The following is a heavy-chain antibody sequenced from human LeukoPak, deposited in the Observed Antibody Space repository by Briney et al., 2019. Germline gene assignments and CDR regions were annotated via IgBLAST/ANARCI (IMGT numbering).Heavy chain of an antibody. CDR3: ARGRRVGATDFDY. CDR1: GGSFSGYY. V-gene: IGHV4-34*01. J-gene: IGHJ4*02. Sequence: PSETLSLTCAVYGGSFSGYYWRWIRQPPGKGLEWIGEINHSGSTNYNPSLKSRVTISVDTSKNQFSLKLSSVTAADTAVYYCARGRRVGATDFDYWGQGTLVTVSS. D-gene: IGHD1-26*01. CDR2: INHSGST.